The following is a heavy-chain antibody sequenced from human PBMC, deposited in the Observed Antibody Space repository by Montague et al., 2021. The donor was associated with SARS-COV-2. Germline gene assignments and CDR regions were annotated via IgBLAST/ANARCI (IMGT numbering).Heavy chain of an antibody. CDR3: ARHRTYYDELGGTHRYTPDY. Sequence: SETLSLTCSVSGGSFSSSSYYWGWIRQPPGKGPEWIGSIYYSGSTNYNPSLKSRVTMSVDTSKKQFSLRLTSVTAADTAVYYCARHRTYYDELGGTHRYTPDYWGQGTLVTVSS. J-gene: IGHJ4*02. V-gene: IGHV4-39*01. D-gene: IGHD3-16*02. CDR1: GGSFSSSSYY. CDR2: IYYSGST.